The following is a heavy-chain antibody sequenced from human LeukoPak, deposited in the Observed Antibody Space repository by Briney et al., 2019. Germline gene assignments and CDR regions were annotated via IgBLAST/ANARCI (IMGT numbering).Heavy chain of an antibody. J-gene: IGHJ4*02. CDR2: FDPEDGET. D-gene: IGHD3-10*01. Sequence: ASVKVSCKVSGYTLTELSMHWVRQAPGKGLEWMGGFDPEDGETIYAQKFQGRVTMTEDTSTDTAYMELSSLRSEDTDVYYCATYKITMVRGVLDYWGQGTLVTVSS. CDR1: GYTLTELS. V-gene: IGHV1-24*01. CDR3: ATYKITMVRGVLDY.